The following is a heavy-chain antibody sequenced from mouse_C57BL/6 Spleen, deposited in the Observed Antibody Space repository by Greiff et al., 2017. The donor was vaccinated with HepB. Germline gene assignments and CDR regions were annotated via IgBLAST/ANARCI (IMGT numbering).Heavy chain of an antibody. J-gene: IGHJ4*01. CDR1: GYTFPSYW. Sequence: QVHVKQPGAELVKPGASVKLSCKASGYTFPSYWMPWVKQRPGQGLEWIGMIHPNSGSTNYNEKFKSKATLTVDKSSSTAYMQLSSLTSEDSAVYYCARQAGYYYAMVYWGQGTSVTVSS. D-gene: IGHD3-2*02. CDR2: IHPNSGST. CDR3: ARQAGYYYAMVY. V-gene: IGHV1-64*01.